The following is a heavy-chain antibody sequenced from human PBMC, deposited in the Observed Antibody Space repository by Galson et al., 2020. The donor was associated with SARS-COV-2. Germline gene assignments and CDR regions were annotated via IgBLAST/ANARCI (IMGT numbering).Heavy chain of an antibody. D-gene: IGHD1-1*01. CDR2: INSDGSST. CDR3: AREFRGNSGY. J-gene: IGHJ4*02. V-gene: IGHV3-74*01. CDR1: GFTFSSYW. Sequence: ALHGESLKISCAASGFTFSSYWMHWVRQSPGKGLVWVSRINSDGSSTSYADSVKGRFTISRDNAKNKMYLQMNSLRADDTAVYYCAREFRGNSGYWGLGTLVTVSS.